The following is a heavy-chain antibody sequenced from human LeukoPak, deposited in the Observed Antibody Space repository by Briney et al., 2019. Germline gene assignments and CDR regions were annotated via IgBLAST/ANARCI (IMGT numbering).Heavy chain of an antibody. CDR3: ASVAKAVAGTLDY. J-gene: IGHJ4*02. Sequence: PGGSLGLSCAASGFTFSSYSMNWVRQAPGKGLEWVSSISSSSSYIYYADSVKGRFTISRDNAKNSLYLQMNSLRAEDTAVYYCASVAKAVAGTLDYWGQGTLVTVSS. CDR2: ISSSSSYI. CDR1: GFTFSSYS. V-gene: IGHV3-21*01. D-gene: IGHD6-19*01.